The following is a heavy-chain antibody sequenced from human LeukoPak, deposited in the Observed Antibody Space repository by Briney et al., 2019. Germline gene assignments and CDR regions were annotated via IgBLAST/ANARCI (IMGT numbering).Heavy chain of an antibody. Sequence: SQTLSLTCAVSGGSISSSDYYWSWIRQHPGKGLEWIGHIYYSGTTYYSPSLRSRVTMSVDTSKNQFSLNLSSVTAADTAVYYCARITGSSVKVDYWGQGTLVTVSS. CDR3: ARITGSSVKVDY. D-gene: IGHD1-14*01. J-gene: IGHJ4*01. CDR1: GGSISSSDYY. CDR2: IYYSGTT. V-gene: IGHV4-31*11.